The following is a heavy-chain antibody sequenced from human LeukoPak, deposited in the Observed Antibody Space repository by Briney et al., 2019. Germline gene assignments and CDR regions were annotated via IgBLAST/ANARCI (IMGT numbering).Heavy chain of an antibody. CDR3: AAAGDDVFDI. CDR1: GFTFSSYG. Sequence: PGRSLRLSCAASGFTFSSYGMHWVRQAPGKGREWVAVISFDGSNKYYADSVKGRITISRDNSKNTLELQMNSLSAEDTAVYYCAAAGDDVFDIWGQGTMVSVSS. J-gene: IGHJ3*02. D-gene: IGHD3-16*01. V-gene: IGHV3-30*03. CDR2: ISFDGSNK.